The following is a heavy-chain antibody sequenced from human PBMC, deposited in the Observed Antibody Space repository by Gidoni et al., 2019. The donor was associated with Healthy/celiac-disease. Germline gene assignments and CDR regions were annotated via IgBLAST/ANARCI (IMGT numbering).Heavy chain of an antibody. J-gene: IGHJ5*02. CDR3: TKQVGYCSSTSCRKPERDSWFDP. V-gene: IGHV3-15*01. Sequence: EVQVVESGGGLVKPGGSLSGSCGDYGITLRNAWMSWVGQEPGKGLDWVVRCKINTDVGTTDYASPVKVRLTISRDDSKNTLYLQMNSLKTEDTAVYYCTKQVGYCSSTSCRKPERDSWFDPLGQGTLVTVSS. D-gene: IGHD2-2*01. CDR2: CKINTDVGTT. CDR1: GITLRNAW.